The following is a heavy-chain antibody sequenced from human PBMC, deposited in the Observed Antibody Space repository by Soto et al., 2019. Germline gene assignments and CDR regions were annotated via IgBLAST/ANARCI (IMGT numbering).Heavy chain of an antibody. D-gene: IGHD1-26*01. CDR1: GYTFTSYY. CDR2: INPSSGGT. CDR3: ARSSSGSYAY. V-gene: IGHV1-46*01. Sequence: QVQLVQSGAEVKKPGASVKVSCNASGYTFTSYYMHWVRQAPGQGLEWMGIINPSSGGTSYAQKFQGRVTMARDTSTSTVYVELSSLRSEDTAVYFCARSSSGSYAYWGQGTLVTVSS. J-gene: IGHJ4*02.